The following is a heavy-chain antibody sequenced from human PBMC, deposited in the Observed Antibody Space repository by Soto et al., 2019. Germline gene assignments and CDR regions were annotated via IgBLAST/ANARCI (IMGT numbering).Heavy chain of an antibody. Sequence: QVQLVQSGAEVKKPGASVKVSCKASGYTFSSYGISWVRQAPGQGLEWMGWISGYSALTYYAQEFQGRVTMTTDTSTNTVYMELRSLRSDDTAVYYCAREWDHKSEHSSGWYDDFWGQGTLVTVSS. V-gene: IGHV1-18*01. J-gene: IGHJ4*02. CDR3: AREWDHKSEHSSGWYDDF. CDR1: GYTFSSYG. CDR2: ISGYSALT. D-gene: IGHD6-19*01.